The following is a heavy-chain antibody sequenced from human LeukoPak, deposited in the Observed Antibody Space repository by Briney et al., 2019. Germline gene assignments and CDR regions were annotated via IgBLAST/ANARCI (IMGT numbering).Heavy chain of an antibody. CDR1: GFTFSSDA. V-gene: IGHV3-23*01. CDR2: ISGSGDNT. D-gene: IGHD4-23*01. CDR3: ARDRDYGGNSHVFDI. Sequence: PGGSLRLSCAASGFTFSSDAMIWVRQAPGKGLDWVSAISGSGDNTFYADSVKGRFTISRDNSKNTLYLQMHTLRAEDTAVYYCARDRDYGGNSHVFDIWGQGTVVTVSP. J-gene: IGHJ3*02.